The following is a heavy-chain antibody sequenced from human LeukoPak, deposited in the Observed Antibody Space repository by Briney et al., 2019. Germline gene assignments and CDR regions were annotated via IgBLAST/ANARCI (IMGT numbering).Heavy chain of an antibody. V-gene: IGHV3-30*18. D-gene: IGHD6-13*01. Sequence: GGSLRLSCAASGFTFSSYGMHWVRQAPGKGLEWVAVISYDGSNKYYADSVKGRFTISRDNSKNTLYLQMNSLRAEDTAVYYCAKGSGRGPAYSSSWSPSGYWGQGTLVTVSS. J-gene: IGHJ4*02. CDR1: GFTFSSYG. CDR2: ISYDGSNK. CDR3: AKGSGRGPAYSSSWSPSGY.